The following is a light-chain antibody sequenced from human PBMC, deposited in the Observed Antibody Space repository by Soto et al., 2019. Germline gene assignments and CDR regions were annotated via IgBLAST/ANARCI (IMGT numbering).Light chain of an antibody. J-gene: IGKJ1*01. CDR3: QQYNNWPPWT. CDR1: QSVSSN. CDR2: GAS. Sequence: EIVMTQSPATLSVSPGERATLSCRASQSVSSNLAWYQQKPGQAPRLLIYGASTSATGIPARFSGSGSGTDFTLTISSLQSEGFAVYYCQQYNNWPPWTFGQGTKVEIK. V-gene: IGKV3-15*01.